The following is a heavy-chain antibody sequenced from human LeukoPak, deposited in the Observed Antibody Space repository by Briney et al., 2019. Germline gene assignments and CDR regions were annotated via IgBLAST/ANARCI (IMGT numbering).Heavy chain of an antibody. CDR2: IYSGGNT. V-gene: IGHV3-66*02. J-gene: IGHJ4*02. Sequence: GGSLRLSCTVSGFTVSSNSMSWVRQAPGKGLEWVSFIYSGGNTHNSDSVKGRFTISRDNSKNTLYLQMNSLRAEDTAVYYCARDPVEYVVVVAAPQYWGQGTLVTVSS. CDR3: ARDPVEYVVVVAAPQY. CDR1: GFTVSSNS. D-gene: IGHD2-15*01.